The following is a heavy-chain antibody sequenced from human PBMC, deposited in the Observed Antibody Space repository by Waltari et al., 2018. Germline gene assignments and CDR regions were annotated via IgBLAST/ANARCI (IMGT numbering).Heavy chain of an antibody. J-gene: IGHJ3*02. CDR3: ARENPYYDYVWGSYRLHAFDI. V-gene: IGHV4-59*01. D-gene: IGHD3-16*02. CDR1: GGSISSYY. Sequence: QVQLQESGPGLVKPSETLSLTRTVSGGSISSYYWSWIRQPPGKGLEWIGYIYYSGSTNYNPSLKSRVTISVDTSKNQFSLKLSSVTAADTAVYYCARENPYYDYVWGSYRLHAFDIWGQGTMVTVSS. CDR2: IYYSGST.